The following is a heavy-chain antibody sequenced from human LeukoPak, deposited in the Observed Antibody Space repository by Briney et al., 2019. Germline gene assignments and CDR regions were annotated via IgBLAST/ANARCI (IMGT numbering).Heavy chain of an antibody. CDR1: GGSISSYY. J-gene: IGHJ4*02. CDR3: AREANYYGSGSYFEGTFDY. V-gene: IGHV4-59*01. CDR2: IYYSGST. D-gene: IGHD3-10*01. Sequence: SETLSLTCTVSGGSISSYYWSWIRQPPGKGLEWIGYIYYSGSTNYNPSLKSRVTISVDTSKNQFSLKLSSVTAADTAVYFCAREANYYGSGSYFEGTFDYWGQGSLVTVSS.